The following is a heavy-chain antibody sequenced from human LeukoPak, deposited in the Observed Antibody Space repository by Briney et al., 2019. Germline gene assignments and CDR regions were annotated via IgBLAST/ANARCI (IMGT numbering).Heavy chain of an antibody. CDR2: ISYDGSNK. Sequence: GGSLRLSCAASGFTFSSYGMHWVRQAPGKGLEWVAVISYDGSNKYYADSVKGRFTISRDNSKNTLYLQMNSLRAEDTAVYYCARDGQWELLYYYYYGMDVWGQGTTVTVSS. J-gene: IGHJ6*02. CDR1: GFTFSSYG. D-gene: IGHD1-26*01. V-gene: IGHV3-30*19. CDR3: ARDGQWELLYYYYYGMDV.